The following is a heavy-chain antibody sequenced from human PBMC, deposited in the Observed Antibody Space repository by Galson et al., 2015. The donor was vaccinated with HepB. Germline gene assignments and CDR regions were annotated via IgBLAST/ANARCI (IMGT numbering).Heavy chain of an antibody. CDR2: IIPIFGTA. V-gene: IGHV1-69*13. Sequence: SVKVSCKASGGTFSGYAISWVRQAPGQGLEWMGGIIPIFGTANYAQKFQGRVTITADESTSTAYMELSSLRSEDTAMYYCAREVGAPYYYYMDVWGKGTTVTVSS. CDR3: AREVGAPYYYYMDV. J-gene: IGHJ6*03. D-gene: IGHD1-26*01. CDR1: GGTFSGYA.